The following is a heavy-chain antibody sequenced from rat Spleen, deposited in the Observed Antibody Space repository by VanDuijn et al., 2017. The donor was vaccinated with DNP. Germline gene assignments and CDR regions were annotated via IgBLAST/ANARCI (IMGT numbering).Heavy chain of an antibody. V-gene: IGHV4-2*01. CDR3: ARGENNYIYWYFDF. J-gene: IGHJ1*01. Sequence: EVQLVESGGDLVQPGRSLKLSCAASGFTFSDYYMAWVRQAPGRGLEWIGEINKDGSTINYNPSLKDKFSMSRDNAQNTLYLQMDSLRSEDTATYYCARGENNYIYWYFDFWGPGTMVTVSS. CDR1: GFTFSDYY. CDR2: INKDGSTI. D-gene: IGHD1-10*01.